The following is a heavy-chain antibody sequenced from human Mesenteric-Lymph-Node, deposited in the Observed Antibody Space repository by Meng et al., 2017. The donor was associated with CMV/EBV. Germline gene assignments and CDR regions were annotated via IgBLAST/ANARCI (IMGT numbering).Heavy chain of an antibody. J-gene: IGHJ6*02. CDR2: INHSGST. CDR1: GGSIGTSYY. D-gene: IGHD2-8*02. CDR3: ARFTVDYGMDV. Sequence: SETLSLTCTVSGGSIGTSYYWGWIRQPPGKGLEWIGEINHSGSTNYNPSLKSRVTISVDTSKNQFSLKLSSVTAADTAVYYCARFTVDYGMDVWGQGTTVTVSS. V-gene: IGHV4-34*01.